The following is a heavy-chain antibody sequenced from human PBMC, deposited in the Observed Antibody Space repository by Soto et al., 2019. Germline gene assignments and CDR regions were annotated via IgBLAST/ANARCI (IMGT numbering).Heavy chain of an antibody. CDR3: ARAVGRYCSSTSCYAGYWYFDL. CDR1: GYTFTSYA. Sequence: QVQLVQSGAEVKKPGASVKVSCKASGYTFTSYAMHWVRQAPGQRLEWMGWINAGNGNTKYSQKFQGRVTITRDTSASTAYMELSSLRYEDTAVYYCARAVGRYCSSTSCYAGYWYFDLWGRGTLVTVSS. J-gene: IGHJ2*01. CDR2: INAGNGNT. V-gene: IGHV1-3*01. D-gene: IGHD2-2*01.